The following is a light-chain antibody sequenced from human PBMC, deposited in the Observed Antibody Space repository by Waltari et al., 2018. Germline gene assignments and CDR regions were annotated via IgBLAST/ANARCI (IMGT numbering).Light chain of an antibody. Sequence: QSALTQPASVSGSPGQSITISCTGTSSDVGGYNYVSWYQQHQGKAPKLMIYDVSKLPSGVSNRFSGSKSVNTASLTISGLQAEDEADYYCSSYTSSSTVVFGGGTKLTVL. V-gene: IGLV2-14*01. CDR1: SSDVGGYNY. CDR2: DVS. CDR3: SSYTSSSTVV. J-gene: IGLJ2*01.